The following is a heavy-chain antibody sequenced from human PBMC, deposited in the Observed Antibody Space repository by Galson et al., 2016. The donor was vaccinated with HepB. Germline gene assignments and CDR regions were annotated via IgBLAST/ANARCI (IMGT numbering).Heavy chain of an antibody. CDR2: INYYETT. CDR1: GGSFSNYY. CDR3: ALARTHYSYYGMDV. Sequence: ETLSLTCAVYGGSFSNYYWTWIRQPPGKGLEWIGEINYYETTNYNPSLKSRVTISIDRSKNQFSLQMTSVTAADTAVYYCALARTHYSYYGMDVWGQGTTVTVSS. V-gene: IGHV4-34*01. D-gene: IGHD1-1*01. J-gene: IGHJ6*02.